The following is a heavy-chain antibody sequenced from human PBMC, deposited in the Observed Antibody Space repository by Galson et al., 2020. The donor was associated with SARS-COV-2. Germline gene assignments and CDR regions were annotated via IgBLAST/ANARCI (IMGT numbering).Heavy chain of an antibody. J-gene: IGHJ6*03. CDR1: GYTFTGYY. D-gene: IGHD2-2*01. V-gene: IGHV1-2*04. CDR3: SRESSSRDGDYYYYMDG. CDR2: INPNSGGT. Sequence: ASVKVSCKASGYTFTGYYMHWVRQAPGQGLEWMGWINPNSGGTNYAQKFQGWVTMTRDTSISTAYMELSRLRSDDTAVYYCSRESSSRDGDYYYYMDGWGKGTTVTGSS.